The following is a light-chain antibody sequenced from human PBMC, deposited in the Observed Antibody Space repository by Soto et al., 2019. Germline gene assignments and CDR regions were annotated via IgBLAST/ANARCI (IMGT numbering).Light chain of an antibody. CDR2: AAS. CDR3: QQYGGSPPFT. CDR1: QSVGNNY. Sequence: EIVLTQSPGTLSLSPGERATLSCRASQSVGNNYLAWDQQRPGQSPRLLIYAASSRVNGIPDRFSGSGSETDFTLTISRLEPEDFAVDYCQQYGGSPPFTFGPGTKVDIK. J-gene: IGKJ3*01. V-gene: IGKV3-20*01.